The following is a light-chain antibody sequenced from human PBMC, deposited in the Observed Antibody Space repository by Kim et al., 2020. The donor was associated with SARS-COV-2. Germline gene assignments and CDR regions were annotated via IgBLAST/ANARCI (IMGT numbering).Light chain of an antibody. Sequence: GQSITISCTGTSSDVGAYDYVSWYQQHPGKAPKLTIYDVTNRPSGVSDRFSGYKSGNTASLTISGLQAEDEADYYCSSYTSNSAYVFGTGTKVTVL. J-gene: IGLJ1*01. V-gene: IGLV2-14*03. CDR3: SSYTSNSAYV. CDR1: SSDVGAYDY. CDR2: DVT.